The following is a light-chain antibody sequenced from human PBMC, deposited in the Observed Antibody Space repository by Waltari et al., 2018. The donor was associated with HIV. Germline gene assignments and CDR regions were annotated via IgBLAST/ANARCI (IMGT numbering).Light chain of an antibody. Sequence: QSALTQPASVSGSPGQSITISCTGTSNDVGYYNLVSWYQQDPGKAPKVMIYEVSKRPSGVSNRFSGSKSGNTASLTISGLQAEDEAYYYCGSYAGSNAYVFGIGTKVTVL. CDR2: EVS. CDR3: GSYAGSNAYV. V-gene: IGLV2-23*02. J-gene: IGLJ1*01. CDR1: SNDVGYYNL.